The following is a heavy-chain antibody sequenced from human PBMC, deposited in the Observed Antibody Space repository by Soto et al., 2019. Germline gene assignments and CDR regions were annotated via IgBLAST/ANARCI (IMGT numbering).Heavy chain of an antibody. CDR2: FDPEDGET. CDR1: GYTLTELS. D-gene: IGHD2-2*02. V-gene: IGHV1-24*01. Sequence: ASVKVSCKVSGYTLTELSMHWVRQAPGKGLEWMGGFDPEDGETIYAQKFQGRVTMTEDTSTDTAYMELSSLRSEDTAVYYCATALGYCSSTSCYTGWFDPWGPGTLVTVSS. J-gene: IGHJ5*02. CDR3: ATALGYCSSTSCYTGWFDP.